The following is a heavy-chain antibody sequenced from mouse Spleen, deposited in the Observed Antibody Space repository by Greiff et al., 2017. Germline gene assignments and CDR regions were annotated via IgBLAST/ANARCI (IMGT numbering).Heavy chain of an antibody. Sequence: EVKLVESVAELVRPGASVKLSCTASGFNIKNTYMHWVKQRPEQGLEWIGRIDPANGNTKYAPKFQGKATITADTSSNTAYLQLSSLTSEDTAIYYCAALYDGYPAWFAYWGQGTLVTVSA. CDR3: AALYDGYPAWFAY. J-gene: IGHJ3*01. D-gene: IGHD2-3*01. V-gene: IGHV14-3*01. CDR1: GFNIKNTY. CDR2: IDPANGNT.